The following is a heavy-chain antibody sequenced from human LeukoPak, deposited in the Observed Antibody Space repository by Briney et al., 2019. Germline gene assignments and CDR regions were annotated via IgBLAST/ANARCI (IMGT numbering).Heavy chain of an antibody. CDR2: ISGHNGNT. CDR1: GYTFVTYG. Sequence: ASVKVSCKASGYTFVTYGINWVRQAPGQGPEWMGRISGHNGNTKYGQSHQGRVTMTTDTSTSTAYMELRSLRSDDTAIYYCARSHDWNYAFDIWGQGTIVIVSS. D-gene: IGHD1-7*01. V-gene: IGHV1-18*01. CDR3: ARSHDWNYAFDI. J-gene: IGHJ3*02.